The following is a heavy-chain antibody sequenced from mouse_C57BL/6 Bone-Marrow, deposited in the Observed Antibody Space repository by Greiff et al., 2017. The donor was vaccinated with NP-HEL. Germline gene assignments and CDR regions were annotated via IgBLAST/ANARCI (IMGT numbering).Heavy chain of an antibody. CDR2: INPNNGGT. Sequence: EVQLQQSGPELVKPGASVKISCKASGYTFTDYYMNWVKQSHGKSLEWIGDINPNNGGTSYNQKFKGKATLTVDKSSSTAYMELRSLTSEDSAVYYCAREGLYYYGSVYYFDYWGQGTTLTVSS. CDR3: AREGLYYYGSVYYFDY. D-gene: IGHD1-1*01. V-gene: IGHV1-26*01. CDR1: GYTFTDYY. J-gene: IGHJ2*01.